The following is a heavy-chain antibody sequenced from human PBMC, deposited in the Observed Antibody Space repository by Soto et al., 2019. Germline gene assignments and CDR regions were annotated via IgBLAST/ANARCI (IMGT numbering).Heavy chain of an antibody. CDR3: ARDLGGYASH. V-gene: IGHV3-74*01. J-gene: IGHJ4*02. CDR1: GFTFSNYW. Sequence: EVQLVESGGGLVQPGGSLRLSCAASGFTFSNYWMHWVRQAPGKGPVWVSRINTDGSTTNYADSVKGRFPISRDTAKNTLYLQTTSLGAEDTAVYYCARDLGGYASHWGQGNLVTVSS. D-gene: IGHD3-16*01. CDR2: INTDGSTT.